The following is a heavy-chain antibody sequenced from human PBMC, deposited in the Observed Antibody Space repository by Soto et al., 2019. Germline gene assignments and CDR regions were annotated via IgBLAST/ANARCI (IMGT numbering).Heavy chain of an antibody. V-gene: IGHV1-2*04. Sequence: GAPVKGSCKSSGYTFTGYYTRWVRQAPGQGLEWMGWINPNSGGTNYAQKFQGWVTMTRDTSISTAYMELSRLRSDDTAVYYCARGEAYYYYSSGPFDYWGQGTRVTVSS. CDR3: ARGEAYYYYSSGPFDY. CDR1: GYTFTGYY. D-gene: IGHD3-22*01. CDR2: INPNSGGT. J-gene: IGHJ4*02.